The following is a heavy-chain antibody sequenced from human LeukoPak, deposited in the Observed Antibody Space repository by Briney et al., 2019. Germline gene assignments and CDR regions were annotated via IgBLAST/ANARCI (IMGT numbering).Heavy chain of an antibody. D-gene: IGHD6-13*01. CDR3: ARSKVPYSSSWDFDY. CDR2: ISSNGGST. CDR1: GLTFSSYA. Sequence: GGSLRLSCAASGLTFSSYAMHWVRQAPGKGLEYVSAISSNGGSTYYANSVKGRFTISGDNSKNTLYLQMGSLRAEDMAVYYCARSKVPYSSSWDFDYWGQGTLVTVSS. J-gene: IGHJ4*02. V-gene: IGHV3-64*01.